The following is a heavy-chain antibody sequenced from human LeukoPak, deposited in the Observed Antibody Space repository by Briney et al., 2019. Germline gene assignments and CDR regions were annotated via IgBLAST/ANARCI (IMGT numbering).Heavy chain of an antibody. Sequence: GVLRLSCAASGFTFSDYYMSWIRQAPGKELEWVSYISSSGSTIYYADSVKGRFTISRDNSKNTLYLQMNSLRAEDTAVYYCAKEGDYGDYAFDYWGQGTLVTVSS. CDR2: ISSSGSTI. V-gene: IGHV3-11*04. CDR1: GFTFSDYY. D-gene: IGHD4-17*01. J-gene: IGHJ4*02. CDR3: AKEGDYGDYAFDY.